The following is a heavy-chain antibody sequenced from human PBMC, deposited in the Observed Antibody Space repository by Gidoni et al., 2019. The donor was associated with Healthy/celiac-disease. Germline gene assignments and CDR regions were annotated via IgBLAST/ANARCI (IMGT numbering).Heavy chain of an antibody. J-gene: IGHJ4*02. CDR3: ARGSLLRLGGSLEFDY. V-gene: IGHV1-46*01. D-gene: IGHD3-16*01. CDR1: GYTFTSYY. CDR2: INPSGGST. Sequence: QVQLVQSGAEVKKPGASVKVSCKASGYTFTSYYMHWVRQAPGQGLEWMGIINPSGGSTSYAQKFQGRVTMTRDTSTSTVYMELSSLRSEDTAVYYCARGSLLRLGGSLEFDYWGQGTLVTVSS.